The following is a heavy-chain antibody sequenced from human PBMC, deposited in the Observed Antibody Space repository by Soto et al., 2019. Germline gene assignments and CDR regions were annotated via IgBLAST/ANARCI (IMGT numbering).Heavy chain of an antibody. CDR3: ARHGIEYSSSTWFDP. J-gene: IGHJ5*02. D-gene: IGHD6-6*01. CDR2: IYYSGSR. Sequence: SETLCLTCTVSSVLISKTMYYGVWIRQPPGKGLEWIGSIYYSGSRFYNPSFNSRVTVSLDTSKSQFSLQLTSVTAADTAIYYCARHGIEYSSSTWFDPWGPGTLVTVSS. CDR1: SVLISKTMYY. V-gene: IGHV4-39*01.